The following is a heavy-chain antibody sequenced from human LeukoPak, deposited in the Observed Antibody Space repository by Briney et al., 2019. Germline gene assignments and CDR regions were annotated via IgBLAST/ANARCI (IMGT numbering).Heavy chain of an antibody. CDR2: IYSGGST. V-gene: IGHV3-66*01. D-gene: IGHD6-13*01. Sequence: GGSLRLSCAASGFTVSSNYVSWVRQAPGKGLEWVSVIYSGGSTYYADSVKGRFTISRDNSKNTLYLQMNSLRAEDTAVYYCASYIAAAAAYGYYYYGMDVWGQGTTVTVSS. CDR3: ASYIAAAAAYGYYYYGMDV. CDR1: GFTVSSNY. J-gene: IGHJ6*02.